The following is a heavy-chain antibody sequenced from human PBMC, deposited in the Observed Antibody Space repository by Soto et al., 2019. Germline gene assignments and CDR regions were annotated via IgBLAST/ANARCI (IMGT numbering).Heavy chain of an antibody. CDR1: GGSFSGYY. D-gene: IGHD4-17*01. J-gene: IGHJ6*03. CDR3: ARDLGLRSAGDLYYYYMDV. Sequence: QVRLQQWGAGLLKPSETLSLTCAVYGGSFSGYYWNWIRQAPGKGLEWIGEIDHSGSTKYKPCLKSRFTISVDTSKNQFSLRVSSVTAADTAVYYCARDLGLRSAGDLYYYYMDVWGQGTTVTVYS. CDR2: IDHSGST. V-gene: IGHV4-34*01.